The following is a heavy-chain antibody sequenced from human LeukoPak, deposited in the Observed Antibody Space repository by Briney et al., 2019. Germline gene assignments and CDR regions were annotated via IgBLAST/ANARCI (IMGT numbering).Heavy chain of an antibody. CDR1: GFTFSDYA. CDR2: ITGGGDKT. CDR3: ARGDCRGWLVDY. Sequence: GGSLRLSCAASGFTFSDYAVTWVRQAPGKGLEWVSSITGGGDKTSSADSVKGRFTTSRDNPKNTAFLQMSSLRAEDTAVYYCARGDCRGWLVDYWGRGTLVTVSS. J-gene: IGHJ4*02. D-gene: IGHD3-22*01. V-gene: IGHV3-23*01.